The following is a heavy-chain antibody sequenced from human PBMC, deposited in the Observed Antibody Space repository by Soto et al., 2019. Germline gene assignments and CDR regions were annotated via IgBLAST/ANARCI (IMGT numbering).Heavy chain of an antibody. CDR2: IYYSGGT. CDR3: ARHVEYYYYMDV. CDR1: GGSISSYY. Sequence: QVQLQESGPGLVKPSETLSLTCTVSGGSISSYYWSWIRQPPGKGLEWIGYIYYSGGTNYNPSLKSRVTISVDTSKNQFSLKLSSVTAADTAVYYCARHVEYYYYMDVWGKGTTVTVSS. V-gene: IGHV4-59*08. J-gene: IGHJ6*03.